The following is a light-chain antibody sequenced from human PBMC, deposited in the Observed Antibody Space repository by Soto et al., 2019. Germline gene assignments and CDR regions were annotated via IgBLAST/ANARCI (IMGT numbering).Light chain of an antibody. J-gene: IGKJ1*01. CDR1: QSVSSSY. CDR3: HQYGSYPST. V-gene: IGKV3-20*01. Sequence: EIVLTQSPGTLSLSPGERATLSCRASQSVSSSYLAWYQQKPGQAPRLLIYGASSRATGIPDTCSGSGSGTDFSLTMSSLAPEDFAVYYWHQYGSYPSTCGEVTKVEI. CDR2: GAS.